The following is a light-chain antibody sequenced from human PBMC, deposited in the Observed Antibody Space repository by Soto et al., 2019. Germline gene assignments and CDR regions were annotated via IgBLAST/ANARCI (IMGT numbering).Light chain of an antibody. V-gene: IGKV3-20*01. CDR1: QTVRDGY. Sequence: DIVLTQSPGTLSLSPGERATLSCRASQTVRDGYLAWYQQKPGQAPRLFIYGASARATGIPDRFSGSGSGTDFTLTISVLEPEDFAVYYCQQYGVSMFTFGQGAKREIK. CDR2: GAS. CDR3: QQYGVSMFT. J-gene: IGKJ2*01.